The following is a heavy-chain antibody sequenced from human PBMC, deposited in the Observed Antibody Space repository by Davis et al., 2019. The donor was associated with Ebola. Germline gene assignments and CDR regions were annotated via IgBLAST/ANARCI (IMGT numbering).Heavy chain of an antibody. CDR1: GFTFRGSA. D-gene: IGHD3-16*01. V-gene: IGHV3-73*01. Sequence: GGSLRLSCAASGFTFRGSAMHWVRQASGKGLEWVGRIRSKANSYATAYAASVKGRFTISRDDSKNTAYLQMNSLKTEDTAVYYCTSTPPTLWDYWGQGTLVTVSS. CDR2: IRSKANSYAT. CDR3: TSTPPTLWDY. J-gene: IGHJ4*02.